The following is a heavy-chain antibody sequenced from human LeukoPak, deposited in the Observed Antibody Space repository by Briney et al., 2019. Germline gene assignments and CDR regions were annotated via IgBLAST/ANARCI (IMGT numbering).Heavy chain of an antibody. CDR1: GGSISSGSYY. CDR2: IYTSGST. CDR3: ARDRRTGTTFSFDY. V-gene: IGHV4-61*02. J-gene: IGHJ4*02. D-gene: IGHD1-7*01. Sequence: SETLSLTCTVSGGSISSGSYYWRWIRQPAGKGLEWIGRIYTSGSTNYNPSLKSRVTISVDTSKNQFSLKLSPVTAADTAVYYCARDRRTGTTFSFDYWGQGTLVTVSS.